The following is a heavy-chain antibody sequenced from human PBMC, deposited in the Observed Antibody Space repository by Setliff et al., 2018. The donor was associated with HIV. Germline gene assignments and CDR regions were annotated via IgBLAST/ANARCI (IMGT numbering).Heavy chain of an antibody. CDR1: DDPINSFY. D-gene: IGHD6-13*01. V-gene: IGHV4-4*09. CDR3: ARCPSNHMTQAGKKTFYYHYMDV. Sequence: SETLSLTCTVSDDPINSFYWSWIRQPPGKGLEWIGYIYTSGSTNYNPSLEGRVTISVDTSKNQFSLKLSSVTAADTAVYYCARCPSNHMTQAGKKTFYYHYMDVWGKGTTVTVSS. CDR2: IYTSGST. J-gene: IGHJ6*03.